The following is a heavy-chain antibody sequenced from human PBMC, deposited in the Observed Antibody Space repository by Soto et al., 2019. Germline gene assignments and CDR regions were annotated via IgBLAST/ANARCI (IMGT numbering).Heavy chain of an antibody. CDR3: AREALLRLYYYYGMDV. D-gene: IGHD1-26*01. CDR1: GYTFTSYG. J-gene: IGHJ6*02. CDR2: ISAYNGNT. Sequence: QVQLVQSGAEVKKPGASVKVSCKASGYTFTSYGISWVRQAPGQGLELMGCISAYNGNTNSAQKLQGRVTMTTATSTSTAYMELRSLRSDDTAVYYCAREALLRLYYYYGMDVWGQGTTVTVSS. V-gene: IGHV1-18*01.